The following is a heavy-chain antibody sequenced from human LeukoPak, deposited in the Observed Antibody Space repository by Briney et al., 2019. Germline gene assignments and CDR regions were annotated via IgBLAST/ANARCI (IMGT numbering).Heavy chain of an antibody. Sequence: GGSLRLSCAASGFTFSSYAMSWVRQAPGKGLEWVSAISGSGGSTYYADSVKGRFTISRDNSKNTLYLQMNSLRAEDTAVYYCAKDSSGYYYVVGAFDIWGQGTMVTVSS. CDR3: AKDSSGYYYVVGAFDI. D-gene: IGHD3-22*01. CDR2: ISGSGGST. CDR1: GFTFSSYA. V-gene: IGHV3-23*01. J-gene: IGHJ3*02.